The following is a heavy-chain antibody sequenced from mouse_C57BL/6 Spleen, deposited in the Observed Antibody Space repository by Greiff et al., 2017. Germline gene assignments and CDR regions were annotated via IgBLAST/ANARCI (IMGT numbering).Heavy chain of an antibody. CDR3: TRGATGSGWTAMDY. CDR2: IYPGNSDT. J-gene: IGHJ4*01. Sequence: VQLQQSGTVLARPGASVKMSCKTSGYTFTSYWMHWVKQRPGQGLEWIGAIYPGNSDTSYNQKFKGKAKLTAVTSASTAYMELSSLTNEDSAVYYCTRGATGSGWTAMDYWGQGTSVTVSS. D-gene: IGHD3-1*01. V-gene: IGHV1-5*01. CDR1: GYTFTSYW.